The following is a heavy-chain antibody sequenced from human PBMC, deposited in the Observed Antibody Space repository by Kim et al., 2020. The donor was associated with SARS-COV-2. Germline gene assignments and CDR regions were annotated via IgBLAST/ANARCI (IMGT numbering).Heavy chain of an antibody. CDR3: ARGSSGYYGSGSYYGALDY. V-gene: IGHV6-1*01. Sequence: SQTLSLTCAISGDSVSSNSAARNWIRQSPSRGLEWLGRTYYRSKWYNDYAVSVKSRITINPDTSKNQFSLQLNSVTPEDTAVYYCARGSSGYYGSGSYYGALDYWGQGTLVTVSS. CDR1: GDSVSSNSAA. CDR2: TYYRSKWYN. D-gene: IGHD3-10*01. J-gene: IGHJ4*02.